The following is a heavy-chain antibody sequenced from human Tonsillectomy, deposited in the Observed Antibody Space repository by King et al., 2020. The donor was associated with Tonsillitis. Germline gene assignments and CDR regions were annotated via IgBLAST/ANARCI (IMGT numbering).Heavy chain of an antibody. CDR1: GFTFSDAW. V-gene: IGHV3-15*01. J-gene: IGHJ1*01. Sequence: VQLVESGGGLVKPGGSLRLSCAASGFTFSDAWMSWVRQAPGEGLEWVGRMKSKTNVGTTDYAAPVKGRFTISRDDSKNTLYLQMNSQKTEDTAVDYCITTSSYYGDYFTEYFHHWGQGTLVTVSS. CDR3: ITTSSYYGDYFTEYFHH. CDR2: MKSKTNVGTT. D-gene: IGHD4-17*01.